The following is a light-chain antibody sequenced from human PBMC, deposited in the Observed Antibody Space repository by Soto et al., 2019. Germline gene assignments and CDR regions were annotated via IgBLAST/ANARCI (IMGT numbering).Light chain of an antibody. CDR1: QTVSSSY. CDR2: GAS. J-gene: IGKJ1*01. Sequence: VLKHSPGTLSLSPWERATLSWSASQTVSSSYLAWFQQKRGQAPRLLIYGASSRATGIPDRFSGSGSGTDFTLTISRLEPEDFAVYYCQQRSNWEWTFGQGTKVDNK. CDR3: QQRSNWEWT. V-gene: IGKV3D-20*02.